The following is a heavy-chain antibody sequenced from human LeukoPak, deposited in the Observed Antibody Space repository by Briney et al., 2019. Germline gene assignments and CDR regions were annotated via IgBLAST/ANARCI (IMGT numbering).Heavy chain of an antibody. D-gene: IGHD6-13*01. CDR2: IIPIFGTA. CDR1: GGTFSSYA. V-gene: IGHV1-69*13. J-gene: IGHJ3*02. CDR3: ARYVAAAGTRAFDI. Sequence: ASVKVSCKASGGTFSSYAISWVRQAPGQGLEWMGGIIPIFGTANYAQKFQGRVTITADESTSTAYMELSSLRSEDTAVYYCARYVAAAGTRAFDIWGQGTMVTVSS.